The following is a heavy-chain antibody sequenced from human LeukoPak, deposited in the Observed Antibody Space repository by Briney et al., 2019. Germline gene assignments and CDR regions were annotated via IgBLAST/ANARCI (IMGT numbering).Heavy chain of an antibody. Sequence: GGSLRLSCAASGFTFSDYYMSWIRQAPGKGLEWVSYISSSGSTIYHADSVKGRFTISRDNAKNSLYLQMNSLRAEDTAVYYCARPSRRWSSSIAFDIWGQGTMVTVSS. D-gene: IGHD2-15*01. CDR1: GFTFSDYY. V-gene: IGHV3-11*01. CDR2: ISSSGSTI. J-gene: IGHJ3*02. CDR3: ARPSRRWSSSIAFDI.